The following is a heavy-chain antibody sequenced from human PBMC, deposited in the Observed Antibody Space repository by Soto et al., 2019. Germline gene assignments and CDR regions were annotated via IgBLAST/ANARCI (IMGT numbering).Heavy chain of an antibody. J-gene: IGHJ5*02. D-gene: IGHD2-2*01. V-gene: IGHV4-31*03. CDR1: GGSISSGGYY. CDR3: ARGVPAAILDDLNWFDP. Sequence: PSETLSLTCTVSGGSISSGGYYWSWIRQHPGKGLEWIGYIYYSGSTYYNPSLKSRVTISVDTSKNQFSLKLSSVTAADTAVYYCARGVPAAILDDLNWFDPWGQGTLVTVSS. CDR2: IYYSGST.